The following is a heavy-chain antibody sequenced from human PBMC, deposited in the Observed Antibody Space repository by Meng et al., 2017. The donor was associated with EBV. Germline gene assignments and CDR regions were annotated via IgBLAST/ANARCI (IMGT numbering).Heavy chain of an antibody. D-gene: IGHD3-10*01. Sequence: QVELQQSGAEGKKPGSSVKVSCRTSGDTFRSDAVSWVRQAPGQGLEWMGGLIPMSGAPHYAQKFQDRVTIIADESTSTHSMELNNLRFEDTAMYYCASESGRGFTPDYWGQGTLVTVSS. CDR2: LIPMSGAP. J-gene: IGHJ4*02. V-gene: IGHV1-69*01. CDR1: GDTFRSDA. CDR3: ASESGRGFTPDY.